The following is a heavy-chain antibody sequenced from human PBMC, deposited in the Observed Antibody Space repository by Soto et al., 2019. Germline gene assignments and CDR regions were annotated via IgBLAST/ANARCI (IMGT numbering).Heavy chain of an antibody. CDR3: ASEEDIVVVPAANYGMDV. J-gene: IGHJ6*02. D-gene: IGHD2-2*01. CDR2: ISSSSSYI. CDR1: GFTFSSYS. V-gene: IGHV3-21*01. Sequence: EVQLVESGGGLVKPGGSLRLSCAASGFTFSSYSMNWVRQAPGKGLEWVSSISSSSSYIYYTDSVKGRFTISRDNAKHSLYLQMNSLRAEDTAVYYCASEEDIVVVPAANYGMDVWGQVTTVTVSS.